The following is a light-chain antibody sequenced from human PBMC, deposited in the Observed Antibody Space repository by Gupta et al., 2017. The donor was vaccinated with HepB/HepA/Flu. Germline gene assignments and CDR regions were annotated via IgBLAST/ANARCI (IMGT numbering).Light chain of an antibody. V-gene: IGKV4-1*01. J-gene: IGKJ2*03. CDR3: QQYNSSPRG. Sequence: DIVMTQSPDFLAVSLGERATINCKSSQNILYSSNNKNYLAWYQQKPGQSPKLLIYCASARASGVPDRFSGSGSGTDFTLTISSLQAEDVAVYYCQQYNSSPRGFGQGTKLEIK. CDR2: CAS. CDR1: QNILYSSNNKNY.